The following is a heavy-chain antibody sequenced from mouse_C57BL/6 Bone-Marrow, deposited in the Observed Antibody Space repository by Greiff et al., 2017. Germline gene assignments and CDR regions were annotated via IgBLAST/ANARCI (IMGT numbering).Heavy chain of an antibody. D-gene: IGHD1-1*01. J-gene: IGHJ1*03. Sequence: DVMLVESGGGLVKPGGSLKLSCAASGFTFSSYAMSWVRQTPEKRLEWVATISDGGSYTYYPDNVKGRFTISRDNAKNNLYLQMSHLKSEDTAMYYCARDRHYYGSSYEYFDVWGTGTTVTVSS. CDR1: GFTFSSYA. CDR2: ISDGGSYT. CDR3: ARDRHYYGSSYEYFDV. V-gene: IGHV5-4*01.